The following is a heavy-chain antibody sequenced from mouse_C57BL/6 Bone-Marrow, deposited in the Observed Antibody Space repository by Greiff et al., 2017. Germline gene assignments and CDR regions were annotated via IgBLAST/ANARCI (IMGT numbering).Heavy chain of an antibody. V-gene: IGHV1-61*01. J-gene: IGHJ3*01. D-gene: IGHD2-1*01. CDR3: ERVDCGNYGALFAY. CDR1: GYTFPSYW. Sequence: VQLQQPGAELVRPGSSVKLSCKASGYTFPSYWMAWVKQRPGQGLEWIGNIYPSDSETHYNQKFKNKATLTVDKSSSTAYMQHRSLTSVDSAVYYCERVDCGNYGALFAYWGRGTLVTVSA. CDR2: IYPSDSET.